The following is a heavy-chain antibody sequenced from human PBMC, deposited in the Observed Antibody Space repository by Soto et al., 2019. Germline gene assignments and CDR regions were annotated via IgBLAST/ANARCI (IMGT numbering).Heavy chain of an antibody. CDR3: AKEWQRYSGSYQNPYYYYGMDI. CDR2: ISPNGDST. Sequence: PGGSLRLCCAASGFTFNNYAMNWVRQAPGRGLEWVSIISPNGDSTYYADSVKGRFTISRDNSKNTLYLQMNSLRAEDTAVYYCAKEWQRYSGSYQNPYYYYGMDIWGQGTTVTVSS. CDR1: GFTFNNYA. D-gene: IGHD1-26*01. V-gene: IGHV3-23*01. J-gene: IGHJ6*02.